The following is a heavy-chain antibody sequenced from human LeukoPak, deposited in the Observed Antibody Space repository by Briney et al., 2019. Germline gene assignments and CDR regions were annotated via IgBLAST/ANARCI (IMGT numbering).Heavy chain of an antibody. V-gene: IGHV3-23*01. Sequence: GGSLRLSCAASGFTFRSHAMSWVRLAPGKGLEWVSGISSNGDKTYYADSVKGRFTISRDNAKNSLFLQINNLRVDDSAVYYCAREYTAMAYDYWGQGNLVTVSS. CDR1: GFTFRSHA. J-gene: IGHJ4*02. CDR3: AREYTAMAYDY. D-gene: IGHD5-18*01. CDR2: ISSNGDKT.